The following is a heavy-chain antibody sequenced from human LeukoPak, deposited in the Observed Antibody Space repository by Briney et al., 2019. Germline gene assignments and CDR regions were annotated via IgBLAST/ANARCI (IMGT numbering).Heavy chain of an antibody. Sequence: SETLSLTCTVSGGAIASGGYSWNWIRQSPGNGLEWIGCIYDRGPAYYNPSLKSRFTISVDRPKNQFFLNVTSLTAADTAVYYCARSRQASGLLSSWGQGTPVVVSS. CDR3: ARSRQASGLLSS. CDR1: GGAIASGGYS. J-gene: IGHJ5*02. CDR2: IYDRGPA. V-gene: IGHV4-30-2*06. D-gene: IGHD3-10*01.